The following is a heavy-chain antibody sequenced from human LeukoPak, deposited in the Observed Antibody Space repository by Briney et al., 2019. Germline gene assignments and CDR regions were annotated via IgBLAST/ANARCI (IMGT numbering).Heavy chain of an antibody. Sequence: GVSLRLSCAASGFTLSSLAMHWVRQAPGKGLEWVSSSGTRSGTKYYADSVMGRFTISRDSAMNSVSLQINSLRAEDTAVYYCLLQMTYGELSDPDFRGQGTLVTVSS. D-gene: IGHD3-16*02. CDR3: LLQMTYGELSDPDF. V-gene: IGHV3-21*01. CDR1: GFTLSSLA. J-gene: IGHJ4*02. CDR2: SGTRSGTK.